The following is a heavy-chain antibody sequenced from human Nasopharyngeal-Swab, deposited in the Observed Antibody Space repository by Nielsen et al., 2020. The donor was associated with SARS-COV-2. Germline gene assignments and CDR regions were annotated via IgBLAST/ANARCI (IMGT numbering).Heavy chain of an antibody. CDR3: ARGAGYSSGWNAFDI. D-gene: IGHD6-19*01. CDR2: MNPNSGNT. J-gene: IGHJ3*02. V-gene: IGHV1-8*01. Sequence: WLGQAPGKGLEWMGWMNPNSGNTGYAQKFQGRVTMTRNTSISTAYMELSSLRSEDTAVYYCARGAGYSSGWNAFDIWGQGTMVTVSS.